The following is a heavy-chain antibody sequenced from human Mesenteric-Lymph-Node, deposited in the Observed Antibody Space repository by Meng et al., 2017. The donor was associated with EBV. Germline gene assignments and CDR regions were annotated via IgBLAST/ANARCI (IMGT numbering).Heavy chain of an antibody. V-gene: IGHV4-34*01. CDR2: INHSGNT. CDR3: AGHVGRGGDY. Sequence: QVQLQEWGAGLLKPSETLSLTCAGYGGSFSDYYWSWIRQPPGKGLEWIGEINHSGNTHNNPSLKSRVSMSVDTSKNQFSLKLDSVTAADTAMYYCAGHVGRGGDYWDQGALVTVSS. CDR1: GGSFSDYY. J-gene: IGHJ4*02. D-gene: IGHD3-10*01.